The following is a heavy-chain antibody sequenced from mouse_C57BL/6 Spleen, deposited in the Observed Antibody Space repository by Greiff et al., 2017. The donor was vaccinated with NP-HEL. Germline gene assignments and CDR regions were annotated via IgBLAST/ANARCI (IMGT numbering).Heavy chain of an antibody. Sequence: QVQLQQSGAELVRPGASVKLSCKASGYTFTDYYINWVKQRPGQGLEWIARIYPGSGNTYYNEKFKGKATLTAEKSSSTAYMQLSSLTSEDSAVYFCAREDYDGDWYFDVWGTGTTVTVSS. CDR2: IYPGSGNT. V-gene: IGHV1-76*01. CDR3: AREDYDGDWYFDV. CDR1: GYTFTDYY. J-gene: IGHJ1*03. D-gene: IGHD2-4*01.